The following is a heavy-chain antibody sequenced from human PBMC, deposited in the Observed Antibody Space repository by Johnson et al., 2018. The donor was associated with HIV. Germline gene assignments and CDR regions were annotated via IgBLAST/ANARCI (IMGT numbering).Heavy chain of an antibody. D-gene: IGHD1-26*01. CDR2: INWNGGNT. CDR3: ARRDSGSLSFDL. V-gene: IGHV3-20*04. Sequence: VQLVESGGGVLRPGASLRLSCEGFGFIFDDYGLNWVRQAPGKGLEWVSGINWNGGNTGYADSVKGLCTISRDNDKSSVYMQMNNLRAEDTAFYYCARRDSGSLSFDLWGQGTMVTVSS. J-gene: IGHJ3*01. CDR1: GFIFDDYG.